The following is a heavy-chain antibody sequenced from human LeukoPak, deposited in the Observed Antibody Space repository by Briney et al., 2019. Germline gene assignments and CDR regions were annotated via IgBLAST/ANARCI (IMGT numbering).Heavy chain of an antibody. CDR1: GFTFSSYI. V-gene: IGHV3-21*01. CDR3: ARDSPGIVGATNY. CDR2: ISSSSSYI. J-gene: IGHJ4*02. Sequence: GGSLRLSRAASGFTFSSYIMNWVRQAPGKGLEWVSSISSSSSYIYYADSVKGRFTISRDNAKNSLYLQMNSLRAEDTAVYYCARDSPGIVGATNYWGQGTLVTVSS. D-gene: IGHD1-26*01.